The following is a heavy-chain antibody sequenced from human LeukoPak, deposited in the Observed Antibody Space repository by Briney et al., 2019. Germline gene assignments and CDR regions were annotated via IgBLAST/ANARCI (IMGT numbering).Heavy chain of an antibody. CDR1: GFTFSSYA. Sequence: PGGSLRLSCSASGFTFSSYAMSWVRQAPGKGLEWVSAISGSGDNTHYADSVKGRFTISRDNSQSTLYLQMNSLRAGDTAVYYCAKDRSGGSGPYYNRSDYWGQGTLVTVSA. V-gene: IGHV3-23*01. CDR2: ISGSGDNT. D-gene: IGHD3-10*01. CDR3: AKDRSGGSGPYYNRSDY. J-gene: IGHJ4*02.